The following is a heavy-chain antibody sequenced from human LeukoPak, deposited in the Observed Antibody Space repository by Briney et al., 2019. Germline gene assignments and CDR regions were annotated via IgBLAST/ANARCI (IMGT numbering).Heavy chain of an antibody. V-gene: IGHV3-53*01. CDR1: GFTVITND. J-gene: IGHJ4*02. Sequence: GGSLRLSCAASGFTVITNDMTWVRQAPGKGLEWVSVLYSDGNTKYADSVPGRFTISRDNSKNTLYLEMNSLSPDDTAVYYCARGVEPLAANSLAYWGQGTLVTVSS. CDR2: LYSDGNT. D-gene: IGHD1-14*01. CDR3: ARGVEPLAANSLAY.